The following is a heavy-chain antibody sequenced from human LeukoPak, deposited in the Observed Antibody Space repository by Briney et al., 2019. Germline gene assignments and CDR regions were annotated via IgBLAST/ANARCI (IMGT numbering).Heavy chain of an antibody. D-gene: IGHD1-26*01. CDR3: ARHHSRPGAFFDY. CDR1: GGSISSSSYY. J-gene: IGHJ4*02. CDR2: IYYSGSI. Sequence: SETLSLTCTVSGGSISSSSYYWGWIRQPPGKGLEWIGSIYYSGSIYYNPSLKSRVTISVDTSKNQFSLKLSSVTAADTAVYYCARHHSRPGAFFDYWGQGTLVTVSS. V-gene: IGHV4-39*01.